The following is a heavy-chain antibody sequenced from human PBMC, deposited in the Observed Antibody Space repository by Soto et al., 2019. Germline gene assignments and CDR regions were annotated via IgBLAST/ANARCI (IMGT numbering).Heavy chain of an antibody. CDR3: ARRITYYDILTGYPGVWFDP. CDR1: GGSISSSSYY. Sequence: QLQLQESGPGLVKPSETLSLTCTVSGGSISSSSYYWGWIRQPPGKGLEWIGSIYYSGSTYYNPSLKSRVTISVDTSKNQFSLKLSSVTAADTAVYYCARRITYYDILTGYPGVWFDPWGQGTLVTVSS. CDR2: IYYSGST. V-gene: IGHV4-39*01. D-gene: IGHD3-9*01. J-gene: IGHJ5*02.